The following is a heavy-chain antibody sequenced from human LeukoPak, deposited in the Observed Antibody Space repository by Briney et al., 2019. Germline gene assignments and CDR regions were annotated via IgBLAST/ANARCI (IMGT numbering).Heavy chain of an antibody. Sequence: GGSLRLSCAASGFTFSSYAMSWVRQAPGKGLEWVSAISGSGGSTYYADSVKGRFTISRDNSKNTLYLQMNSLRAEDTAVYYFAKDSYGSSGYYSLIDYWGQGTLVTVSS. J-gene: IGHJ4*02. CDR2: ISGSGGST. CDR3: AKDSYGSSGYYSLIDY. V-gene: IGHV3-23*01. D-gene: IGHD3-22*01. CDR1: GFTFSSYA.